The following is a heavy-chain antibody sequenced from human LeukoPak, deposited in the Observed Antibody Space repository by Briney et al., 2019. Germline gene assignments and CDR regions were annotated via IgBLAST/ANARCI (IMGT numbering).Heavy chain of an antibody. CDR3: ARQESRNYYFEGLDY. CDR2: ISGSGDST. CDR1: GFTFSSYA. V-gene: IGHV3-23*01. D-gene: IGHD3-22*01. Sequence: HPGESLRLSCAASGFTFSSYAMNWVRQAPGKGLEWGSAISGSGDSTYYADSVKGRFTIDRDNSKNIVYLQMNSLKPDDTAVYSCARQESRNYYFEGLDYWGQGTLVTVSS. J-gene: IGHJ4*02.